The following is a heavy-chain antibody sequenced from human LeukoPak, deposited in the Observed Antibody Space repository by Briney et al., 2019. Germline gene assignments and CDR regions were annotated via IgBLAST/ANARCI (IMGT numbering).Heavy chain of an antibody. CDR3: ARTPGAFDF. V-gene: IGHV4-34*01. D-gene: IGHD2-15*01. CDR2: INHSGST. Sequence: SETLSLTCAVYGGSFSGYYWSWIRQPPGKGLEWIGEINHSGSTNYNPSLKSRVTISVDTSNKQFSLRLTSVTAADTAVYYCARTPGAFDFWGQGTLVTVSS. J-gene: IGHJ4*02. CDR1: GGSFSGYY.